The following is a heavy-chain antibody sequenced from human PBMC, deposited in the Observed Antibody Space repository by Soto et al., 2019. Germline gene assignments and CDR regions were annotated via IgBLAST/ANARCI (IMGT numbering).Heavy chain of an antibody. D-gene: IGHD6-13*01. CDR3: ARDTSIAAADWFDP. CDR1: GYTLTELS. J-gene: IGHJ5*02. V-gene: IGHV1-24*01. Sequence: ASVKVSCKVSGYTLTELSMHWVRQAPGKGLEWMGRIIPKHGETNYAQKFQGRVTITADKSTSTAYMELSSLRSEDTAVYYRARDTSIAAADWFDPWGQGTLVTVSS. CDR2: IIPKHGET.